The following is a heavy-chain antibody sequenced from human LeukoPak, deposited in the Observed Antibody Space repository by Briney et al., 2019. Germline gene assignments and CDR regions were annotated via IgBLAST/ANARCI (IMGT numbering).Heavy chain of an antibody. CDR1: GFTFDDYA. J-gene: IGHJ6*02. V-gene: IGHV3-9*01. CDR2: ISWNSGSI. CDR3: AKLVMGSSGDYYYYGMDV. D-gene: IGHD6-6*01. Sequence: GRSLRLSCAASGFTFDDYAMHWVRQAPGKGLEWVSGISWNSGSIDYADSVKGRFTISRDNAKSSLYLQMNSLRAEDTALYYCAKLVMGSSGDYYYYGMDVWGQGTTVTVSS.